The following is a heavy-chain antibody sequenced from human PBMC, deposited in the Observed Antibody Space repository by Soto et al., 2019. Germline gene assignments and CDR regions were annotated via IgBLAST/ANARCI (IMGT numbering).Heavy chain of an antibody. Sequence: QVQLVQSGAEVKKPGASVKVSCKASGYTFTSYDINWVRQATGQGLEWMGWMNPNSGNTGYAQKFQGRVTMTRNTSISTAYMELCSLRSEDTAVYYCASSYGDDALYYYGMDVWGQGTTVTVSS. D-gene: IGHD4-17*01. V-gene: IGHV1-8*01. CDR3: ASSYGDDALYYYGMDV. J-gene: IGHJ6*02. CDR1: GYTFTSYD. CDR2: MNPNSGNT.